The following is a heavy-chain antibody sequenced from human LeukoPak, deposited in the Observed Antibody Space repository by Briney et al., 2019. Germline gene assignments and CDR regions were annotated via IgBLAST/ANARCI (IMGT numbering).Heavy chain of an antibody. J-gene: IGHJ6*03. CDR3: ARGNRKDYYYYYMDV. Sequence: GASVKVSCKASGGTFSSYGISWVRQAPGQGLEWMGGIIPIFGTANYAQKFQGRVTITADESTSTAYMELSSLRSEDTAVYYCARGNRKDYYYYYMDVWGKGTTVTVSS. CDR1: GGTFSSYG. CDR2: IIPIFGTA. V-gene: IGHV1-69*13.